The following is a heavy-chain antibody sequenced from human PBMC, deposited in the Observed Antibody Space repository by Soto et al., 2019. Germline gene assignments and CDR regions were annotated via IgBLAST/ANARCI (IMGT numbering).Heavy chain of an antibody. CDR3: AKRSLTPAAMKSPFDY. CDR2: ISGGGDST. V-gene: IGHV3-23*01. CDR1: GFTFSNYA. D-gene: IGHD2-2*01. J-gene: IGHJ4*02. Sequence: EVQLLESGGGLVQPGVSLRLSCAASGFTFSNYAMSWVRQAPGKGLEWVSTISGGGDSTYYADSVKRRFTISRDNSKNTLYLQVNSLRAEDTAAYYCAKRSLTPAAMKSPFDYWGQGTLVTVSS.